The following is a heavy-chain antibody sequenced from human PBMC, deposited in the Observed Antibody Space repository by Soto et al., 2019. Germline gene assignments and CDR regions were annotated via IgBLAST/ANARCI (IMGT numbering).Heavy chain of an antibody. CDR1: GYTFTSYG. Sequence: ASVKVSCKASGYTFTSYGISWVRQAPGQGLEWMGWISAYNGNTNYAQKLQGRVTMTTDTSTSTAYMELRSLRSDDTAVYYCARDQYAFWSGYPLFRYYYYYYGMDVWGKGTTVTVSS. CDR3: ARDQYAFWSGYPLFRYYYYYYGMDV. D-gene: IGHD3-3*01. V-gene: IGHV1-18*01. CDR2: ISAYNGNT. J-gene: IGHJ6*04.